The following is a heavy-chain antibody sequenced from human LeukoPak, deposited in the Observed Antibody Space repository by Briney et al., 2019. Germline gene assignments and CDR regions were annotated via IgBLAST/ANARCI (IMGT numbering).Heavy chain of an antibody. CDR3: ARFNLGWLDP. CDR2: ISSGVTTE. J-gene: IGHJ5*02. V-gene: IGHV3-48*01. Sequence: GGSLRLSCAASGFPFKSCAMSWVRQAPGKGLEWISYISSGVTTEYYADSVKGRFTISRDDARDSLYLQMESLRAEDTAVYYCARFNLGWLDPWGQGALVTVSS. CDR1: GFPFKSCA. D-gene: IGHD1-20*01.